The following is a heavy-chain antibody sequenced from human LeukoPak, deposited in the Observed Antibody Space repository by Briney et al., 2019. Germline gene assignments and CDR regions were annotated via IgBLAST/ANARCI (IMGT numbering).Heavy chain of an antibody. Sequence: SETLSLTCTVSGGSISSYYWSWIRQPPGKGLEWIGCIYYSGSTNYNPSLKSRVTISVDTSKNQFSLKLSSVTAADTAVYYCARVTAGGSYYGPIFDYWGQGTLVTVSS. CDR2: IYYSGST. V-gene: IGHV4-59*01. CDR1: GGSISSYY. D-gene: IGHD1-26*01. J-gene: IGHJ4*02. CDR3: ARVTAGGSYYGPIFDY.